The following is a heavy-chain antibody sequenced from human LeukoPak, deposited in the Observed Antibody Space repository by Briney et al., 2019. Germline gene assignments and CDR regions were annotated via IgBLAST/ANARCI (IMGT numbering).Heavy chain of an antibody. CDR2: ISGSGGST. V-gene: IGHV3-23*01. D-gene: IGHD3-22*01. Sequence: PGGSLRLSCAASGFTFSNYAMSWARQAPGKGLEWVSAISGSGGSTYYADSVKGRFTISRDTSKNTLYLQMNSLRADDTAVYYCARDRDSRWDFDLWGRGTLVTVSS. CDR3: ARDRDSRWDFDL. J-gene: IGHJ2*01. CDR1: GFTFSNYA.